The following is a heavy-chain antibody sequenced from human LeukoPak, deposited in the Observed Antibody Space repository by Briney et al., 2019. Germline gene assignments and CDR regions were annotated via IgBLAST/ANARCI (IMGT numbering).Heavy chain of an antibody. Sequence: SETLSLTCAVYGGSFSGYYWSWIRQPPGKGLEWIGEINHSGSTNYNPSLKSRVTISVDTSKNQFSLKLSSVTAADTAVYYCARVVGAFDYWGQGTMVTVSS. D-gene: IGHD1-26*01. J-gene: IGHJ4*03. CDR3: ARVVGAFDY. CDR2: INHSGST. CDR1: GGSFSGYY. V-gene: IGHV4-34*01.